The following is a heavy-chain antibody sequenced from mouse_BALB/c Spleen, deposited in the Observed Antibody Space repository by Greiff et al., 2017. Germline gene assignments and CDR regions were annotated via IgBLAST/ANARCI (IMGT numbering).Heavy chain of an antibody. CDR3: ARENYGGAMDY. D-gene: IGHD1-1*01. CDR2: IWAGGST. J-gene: IGHJ4*01. V-gene: IGHV2-9*02. Sequence: VKLVESGPGLVAPSQSLSITCTVSGFSLTSYGVHWVRQPPGKGLEWLGVIWAGGSTNYNSALMSRLSISKDNSKSQVFLKMNSLQTDDTAMYYCARENYGGAMDYWGQGTSVTVSS. CDR1: GFSLTSYG.